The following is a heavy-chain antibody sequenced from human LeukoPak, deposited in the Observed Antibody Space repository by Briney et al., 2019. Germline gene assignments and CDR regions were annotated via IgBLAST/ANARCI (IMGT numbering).Heavy chain of an antibody. CDR2: VYHNENT. D-gene: IGHD3-22*01. J-gene: IGHJ4*02. Sequence: KTSETLSLTCTVSGDSISSPYYWGWIRQPPGKGLEWIGSVYHNENTYYSPSLKSRVIMSVDTSKNQFSLKLTSVTAADTAVYYCASAPYYYETAGFSYPYYFDYWGQGTLVTVSS. CDR3: ASAPYYYETAGFSYPYYFDY. V-gene: IGHV4-38-2*02. CDR1: GDSISSPYY.